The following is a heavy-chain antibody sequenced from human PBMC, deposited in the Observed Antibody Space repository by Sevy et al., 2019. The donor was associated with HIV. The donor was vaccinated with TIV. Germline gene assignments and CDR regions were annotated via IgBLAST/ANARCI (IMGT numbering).Heavy chain of an antibody. CDR2: ISYDTSNK. Sequence: GGSLRLSCAASGFTFSSYAMHWVRQAPGKGLEWVAVISYDTSNKYYADSVKGRFTISRDNSKNTLFLQMNSLRAEDTAVYYCARDFAAAGIYYFDYWGQGTLVTVSS. V-gene: IGHV3-30-3*01. J-gene: IGHJ4*02. CDR3: ARDFAAAGIYYFDY. D-gene: IGHD6-13*01. CDR1: GFTFSSYA.